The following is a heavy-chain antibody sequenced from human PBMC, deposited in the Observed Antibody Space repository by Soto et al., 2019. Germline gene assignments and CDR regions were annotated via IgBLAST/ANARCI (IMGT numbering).Heavy chain of an antibody. J-gene: IGHJ4*02. CDR1: GFTFSSYA. V-gene: IGHV3-64*01. CDR2: ISSNGGST. Sequence: EVQLVESGGGLVQPGGSLRLSCAASGFTFSSYAMHWVRQAPGKGLEYVSAISSNGGSTYYANSVKGRFTISRDNSKNTLYLQMGSLRAEDMAVYYCARVRGPSSYYFDYWGQGTLVTVSS. CDR3: ARVRGPSSYYFDY. D-gene: IGHD6-13*01.